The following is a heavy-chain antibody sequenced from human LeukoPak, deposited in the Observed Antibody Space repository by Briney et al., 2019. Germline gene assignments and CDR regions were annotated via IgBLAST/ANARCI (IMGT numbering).Heavy chain of an antibody. D-gene: IGHD1-26*01. CDR3: ARGVGSRKNYYYYYCMDV. Sequence: SETLSLTCTVSGGSISSYYWSWIRQPAGKGLEWIGRIYTSGSTNYNPSLKSRVTMSVDTSKNQFSLKLSSVTAADTAVYYCARGVGSRKNYYYYYCMDVWGKGTTVTISS. V-gene: IGHV4-4*07. CDR1: GGSISSYY. CDR2: IYTSGST. J-gene: IGHJ6*03.